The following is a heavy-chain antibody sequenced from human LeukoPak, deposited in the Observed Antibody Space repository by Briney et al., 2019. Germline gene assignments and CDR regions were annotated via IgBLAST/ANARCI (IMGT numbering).Heavy chain of an antibody. D-gene: IGHD3-9*01. J-gene: IGHJ5*02. V-gene: IGHV1-69*04. CDR1: GGTFSSYA. Sequence: ASVKLSCKAFGGTFSSYAISWVRQAPGQGLEWMGRIIPILGIANYAQKFQGRVTITADKSTSTAYMELSSLRSEDTAVYYCARAYFLVFQAEEWFDPWGQGTLVTVSS. CDR3: ARAYFLVFQAEEWFDP. CDR2: IIPILGIA.